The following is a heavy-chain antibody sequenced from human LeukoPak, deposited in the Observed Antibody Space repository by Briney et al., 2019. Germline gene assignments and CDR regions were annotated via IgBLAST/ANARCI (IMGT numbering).Heavy chain of an antibody. D-gene: IGHD5-12*01. Sequence: SQTLSLTCAASGGSISSGGSSWSWIRQPPGKGLEWIGYIYHSGSTYYNPSLKSRVTISVDRSKNQFSLKLSSVTAADTAVYYCARSRGYSGYAFFDYWGQGTLVTVSS. CDR1: GGSISSGGSS. V-gene: IGHV4-30-2*01. J-gene: IGHJ4*02. CDR3: ARSRGYSGYAFFDY. CDR2: IYHSGST.